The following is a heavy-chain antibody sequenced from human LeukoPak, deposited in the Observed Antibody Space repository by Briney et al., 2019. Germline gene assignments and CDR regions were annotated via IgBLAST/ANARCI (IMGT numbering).Heavy chain of an antibody. CDR2: IYHSGST. CDR1: GGSISSGGYY. D-gene: IGHD2-2*01. Sequence: SETLSLTCTVSGGSISSGGYYGSWIRQPPGKGLEWIGYIYHSGSTYYNPSLKSRVTISVDRSKNQFSLKLSSVTAADTAVYYCASSIVVVPAATRIDAFDIWGQGTMVTVSS. CDR3: ASSIVVVPAATRIDAFDI. V-gene: IGHV4-30-2*01. J-gene: IGHJ3*02.